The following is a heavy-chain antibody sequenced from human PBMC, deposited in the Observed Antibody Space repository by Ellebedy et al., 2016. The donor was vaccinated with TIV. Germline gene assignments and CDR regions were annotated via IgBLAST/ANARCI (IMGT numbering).Heavy chain of an antibody. CDR3: AKDSGSNGDDAFDI. J-gene: IGHJ3*02. CDR1: GFTFSSYA. CDR2: IKQEGSEK. V-gene: IGHV3-7*01. Sequence: GGSLRLSCAASGFTFSSYAMSWVRQAPGKGLEWVANIKQEGSEKYYVDSVKGRFTISRDNAKNSLYLQMDSLRVEDTAVYYCAKDSGSNGDDAFDIWGQGTMVTVSS. D-gene: IGHD1-26*01.